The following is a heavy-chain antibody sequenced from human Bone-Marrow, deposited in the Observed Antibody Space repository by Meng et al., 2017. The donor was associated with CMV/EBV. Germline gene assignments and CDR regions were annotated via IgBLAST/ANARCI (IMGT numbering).Heavy chain of an antibody. J-gene: IGHJ6*02. CDR2: IYIDERRAPNT. V-gene: IGHV3-74*03. D-gene: IGHD3-3*01. Sequence: GESLKISCAASGFTLSDYWMHWVRQAPGKGLMWVARIYIDERRAPNTMHADSVKGRFTISRDNAKNSLYLQMNSLRAEDTAVYYCASRPVRGFLEWLPSSMDVWGQGTTVTVSS. CDR3: ASRPVRGFLEWLPSSMDV. CDR1: GFTLSDYW.